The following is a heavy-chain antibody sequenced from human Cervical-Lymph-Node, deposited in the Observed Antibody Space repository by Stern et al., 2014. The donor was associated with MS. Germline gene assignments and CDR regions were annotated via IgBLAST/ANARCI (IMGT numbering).Heavy chain of an antibody. Sequence: EDQLVESGGGLVKPGESLTLSCAASGFTFRSYTMTWVRQSPGKGLEWVSSISDDNSHIYYADSVKGQFTISRDNTKNSLLLQMDSLGVEDAAVYFCARTKLLVLNCFDRWGQGTLVAVSS. J-gene: IGHJ4*02. CDR3: ARTKLLVLNCFDR. D-gene: IGHD2-8*02. CDR1: GFTFRSYT. V-gene: IGHV3-21*01. CDR2: ISDDNSHI.